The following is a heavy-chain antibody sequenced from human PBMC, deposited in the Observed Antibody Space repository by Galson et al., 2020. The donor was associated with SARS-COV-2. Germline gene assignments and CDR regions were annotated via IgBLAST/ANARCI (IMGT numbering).Heavy chain of an antibody. Sequence: ETSETLSLTCTVSGGTISSSSYYWGWIRKPPGKGLELIGSIYYSGSTYYNPSLTSRVTISVDTSTNQLSLKLSSVTAADTAVYYCARQGFLGSSWQPYYYYGMDVWGQGTTFTVSS. CDR1: GGTISSSSYY. V-gene: IGHV4-39*01. J-gene: IGHJ6*02. D-gene: IGHD6-13*01. CDR2: IYYSGST. CDR3: ARQGFLGSSWQPYYYYGMDV.